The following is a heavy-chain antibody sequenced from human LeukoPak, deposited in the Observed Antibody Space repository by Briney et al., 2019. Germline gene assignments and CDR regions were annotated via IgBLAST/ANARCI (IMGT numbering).Heavy chain of an antibody. CDR3: ARVVVVVAATLKYGNGMDV. Sequence: ASVKVSCKASGYTFTSYYMHWVRQAPGQGLEWMGGIIPIFGTANYAQKFQGRVTITADESTSTAYMELSSLRSEDTAVYYCARVVVVVAATLKYGNGMDVWGQGTTVTVSS. J-gene: IGHJ6*02. CDR2: IIPIFGTA. V-gene: IGHV1-69*13. D-gene: IGHD2-15*01. CDR1: GYTFTSYY.